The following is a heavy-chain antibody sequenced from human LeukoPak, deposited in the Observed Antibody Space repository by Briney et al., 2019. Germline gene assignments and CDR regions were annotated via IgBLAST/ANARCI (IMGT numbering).Heavy chain of an antibody. J-gene: IGHJ4*02. V-gene: IGHV3-43*01. CDR1: GFTFDVYT. CDR2: VSWDAGRT. Sequence: GRSLRLSSAASGFTFDVYTMHCVRQGPGKGLEWVSLVSWDAGRTSYADSVKVRLTISRNNSKNSSPCQMNRLRTRDTALNTFAKADTTLYPFDHWGQGTLVTVSS. CDR3: AKADTTLYPFDH. D-gene: IGHD1-1*01.